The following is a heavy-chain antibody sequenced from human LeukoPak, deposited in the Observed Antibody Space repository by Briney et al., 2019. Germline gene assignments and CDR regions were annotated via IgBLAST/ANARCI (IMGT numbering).Heavy chain of an antibody. V-gene: IGHV4-59*01. D-gene: IGHD6-13*01. CDR1: GGSITNYY. Sequence: PSETLSLTCTVSGGSITNYYWSWIRQPPGKGLEWIAYIYYSGITNYNPSLKSRVTMSVDTSRNQFSLRLNSVTAADTAVYYCARRLAVTGRYYFGYWGQGTLVTVSS. J-gene: IGHJ4*02. CDR3: ARRLAVTGRYYFGY. CDR2: IYYSGIT.